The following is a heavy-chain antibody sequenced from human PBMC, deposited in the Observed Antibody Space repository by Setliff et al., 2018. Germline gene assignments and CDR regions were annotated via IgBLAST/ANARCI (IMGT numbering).Heavy chain of an antibody. D-gene: IGHD6-13*01. CDR3: ARVGQQLVYYYYGMNV. CDR2: IYPGDSDT. V-gene: IGHV5-51*01. CDR1: GYSFTSYW. J-gene: IGHJ6*02. Sequence: GESLKISCKGSGYSFTSYWIGWVRQMPGKGLEWMGIIYPGDSDTRYSPSFQGQVTISADKSISTAYLQWSSLKASDTAMYYCARVGQQLVYYYYGMNVWGQGTTVTVSS.